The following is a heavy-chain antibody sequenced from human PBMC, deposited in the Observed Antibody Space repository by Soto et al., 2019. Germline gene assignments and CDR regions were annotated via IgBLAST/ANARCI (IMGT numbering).Heavy chain of an antibody. J-gene: IGHJ3*02. CDR2: INPSGST. CDR3: ARGARRRPPRDAFDI. CDR1: GGSFSGYY. V-gene: IGHV4-34*01. Sequence: SDTLSLTCAFYGGSFSGYYWSWIRQPPGKGLEWLGDINPSGSTNYNPSLKSRVIMSVDTSKKQFSLNVTSVTAADTAVYYCARGARRRPPRDAFDIWGQGTMVTVSS.